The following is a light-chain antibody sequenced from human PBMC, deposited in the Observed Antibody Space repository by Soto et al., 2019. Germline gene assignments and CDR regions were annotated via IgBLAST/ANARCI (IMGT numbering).Light chain of an antibody. CDR1: SIASNY. CDR2: EDL. J-gene: IGLJ2*01. Sequence: NFMLTQPHSVSESPGKTVTISIASNYVQWCPQRPGSAPTTVIYEDLQRPSGVPNRFSGSKSGNTASLTISGLQAEDEADYYCSSYTSSSTVVFGGGTKLTVL. V-gene: IGLV6-57*04. CDR3: SSYTSSSTVV.